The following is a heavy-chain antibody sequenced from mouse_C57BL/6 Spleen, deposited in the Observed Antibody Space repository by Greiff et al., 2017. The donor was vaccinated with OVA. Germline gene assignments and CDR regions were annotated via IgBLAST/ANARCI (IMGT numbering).Heavy chain of an antibody. CDR3: ARGGNWADD. CDR1: GFTFSSYG. J-gene: IGHJ2*01. V-gene: IGHV5-6*01. CDR2: ISSGGSYT. Sequence: DVQLVESGGDLVKPGGSLKLSCAASGFTFSSYGMSWVRQTPDKRLEWVATISSGGSYTYYPDSVKGRFTISRDNAKNTLYLQMSSLKSEDTAMYYGARGGNWADDWGQGTTLTVSS. D-gene: IGHD4-1*02.